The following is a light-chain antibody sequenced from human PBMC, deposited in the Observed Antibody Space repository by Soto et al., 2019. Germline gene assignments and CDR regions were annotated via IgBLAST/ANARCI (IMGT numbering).Light chain of an antibody. J-gene: IGLJ2*01. Sequence: NFMLTQPHSVSAAPGETVTISCRRSRGSIDANYVQWYQQRPGSVPSTVIYADNQRPSGVPDRFSGSIDSAYNSASLTISRLKTEDEADYYCQSYDTNNQVFGRGTKLTVL. CDR1: RGSIDANY. V-gene: IGLV6-57*04. CDR3: QSYDTNNQV. CDR2: ADN.